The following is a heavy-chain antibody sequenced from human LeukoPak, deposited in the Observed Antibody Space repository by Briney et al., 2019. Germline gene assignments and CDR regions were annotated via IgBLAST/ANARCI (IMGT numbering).Heavy chain of an antibody. D-gene: IGHD3-22*01. CDR3: AKSGDSSGLDAFDI. J-gene: IGHJ3*02. CDR2: ISGGGGST. CDR1: GFTFDDYA. Sequence: QPGGSLRLSCAASGFTFDDYAMHWVRQAPGKGLEWVSLISGGGGSTYYADSVKGRFTISRDNSKNSLYLQMNSLRTEDTALYYCAKSGDSSGLDAFDIWGQGTMVTVSS. V-gene: IGHV3-43*02.